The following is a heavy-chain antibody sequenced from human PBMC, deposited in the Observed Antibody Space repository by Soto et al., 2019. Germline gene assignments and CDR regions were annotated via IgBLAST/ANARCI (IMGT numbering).Heavy chain of an antibody. CDR1: GGSISSSSYY. CDR2: IYYSGST. D-gene: IGHD6-13*01. Sequence: QLQLQESGPGLVKPSETLSLTCTVSGGSISSSSYYWGWIRQPPGKGLEWIGSIYYSGSTYYNPSRKSRVTISVDTSKNQFSLKLSSVTAADTAVYYCARQSPQYSSSWSDFDYWGQGTLVTVSS. CDR3: ARQSPQYSSSWSDFDY. V-gene: IGHV4-39*01. J-gene: IGHJ4*02.